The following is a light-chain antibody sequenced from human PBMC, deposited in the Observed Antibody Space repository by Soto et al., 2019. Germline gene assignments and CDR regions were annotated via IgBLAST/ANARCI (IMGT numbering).Light chain of an antibody. CDR3: QQRSKWQGAT. J-gene: IGKJ4*01. V-gene: IGKV3-11*01. Sequence: EIVLTQSPATLSLSPGERATLSCRASQSVRSYLAWYQQRPGQAPRLLIYDASNRATDIPARFSGSGSGPDFTLTISSLEPEDFAVYYCQQRSKWQGATFGGGTKVDIK. CDR2: DAS. CDR1: QSVRSY.